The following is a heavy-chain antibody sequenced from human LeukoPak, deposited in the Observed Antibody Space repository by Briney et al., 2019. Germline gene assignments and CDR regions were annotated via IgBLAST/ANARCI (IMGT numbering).Heavy chain of an antibody. D-gene: IGHD6-13*01. CDR1: GGSISSGGYY. Sequence: PSQTPSLTCTVSGGSISSGGYYWSWIRQHPGKGLEWIGYIYYSGGTYYNPSLKSRVTISVDTSKNQFSLKLSSVTAADTAVYYCARDRARYSSSWYGTYFDYWGQGTLVTVSS. CDR3: ARDRARYSSSWYGTYFDY. J-gene: IGHJ4*02. CDR2: IYYSGGT. V-gene: IGHV4-31*03.